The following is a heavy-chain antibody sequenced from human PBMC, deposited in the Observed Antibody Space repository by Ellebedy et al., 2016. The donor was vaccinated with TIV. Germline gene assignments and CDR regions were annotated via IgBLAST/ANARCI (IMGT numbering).Heavy chain of an antibody. J-gene: IGHJ6*02. CDR3: ASRSYGYYYYGMDV. D-gene: IGHD3-16*01. CDR1: GFTFSNFG. Sequence: GESLKISCAASGFTFSNFGMHWVRQAPGKGLEWVAFIRYDGSNKYYADSVKGRFTISRDNSKNTLYLQMNSLRAEDTAMYYCASRSYGYYYYGMDVWGQGTTVTVSS. V-gene: IGHV3-30*02. CDR2: IRYDGSNK.